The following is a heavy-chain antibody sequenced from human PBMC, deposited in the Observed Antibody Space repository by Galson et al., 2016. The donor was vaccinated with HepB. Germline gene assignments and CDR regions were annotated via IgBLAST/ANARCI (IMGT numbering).Heavy chain of an antibody. J-gene: IGHJ4*02. CDR2: IIPLSGTA. Sequence: SVKVSCKASGGTFSSYTITWVRQAPGQGLKWMGGIIPLSGTAKYAKKLQRRVTITADKSATTAYMELRSLRPEDTALYYCATEGGAYGSTGYYYDHWGQGTLVTVAS. CDR1: GGTFSSYT. V-gene: IGHV1-69*06. CDR3: ATEGGAYGSTGYYYDH. D-gene: IGHD3-9*01.